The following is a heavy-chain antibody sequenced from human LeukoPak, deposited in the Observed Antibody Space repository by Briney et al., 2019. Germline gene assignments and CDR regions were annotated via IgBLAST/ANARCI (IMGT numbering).Heavy chain of an antibody. CDR1: GYTFTSYG. CDR3: ARGILYYYYYYGMDV. V-gene: IGHV1-18*01. CDR2: ISAYNGNT. Sequence: ASVKVSCKASGYTFTSYGISWVRQAPGQGLEWMGWISAYNGNTNYAQKLQGRVTMTTDTSTSTAYMELSSLRSEDTAVYYCARGILYYYYYYGMDVWGQGTTVTVSS. D-gene: IGHD2-15*01. J-gene: IGHJ6*02.